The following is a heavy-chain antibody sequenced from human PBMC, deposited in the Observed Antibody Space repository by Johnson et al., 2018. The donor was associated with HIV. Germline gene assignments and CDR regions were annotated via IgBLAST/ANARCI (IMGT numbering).Heavy chain of an antibody. CDR3: ARANDLSAFDI. J-gene: IGHJ3*02. CDR2: ISFDGSIK. Sequence: QMQLVESGGGVVRPGGSLRLSCAASGFTFSSYGIHWVRQAPGKGLEWVAVISFDGSIKEYADSVKGRFTISRENDKNSLYLQMNSLRAGDTAVYYCARANDLSAFDIWGQGTMVTVSS. CDR1: GFTFSSYG. V-gene: IGHV3-30*14. D-gene: IGHD1-1*01.